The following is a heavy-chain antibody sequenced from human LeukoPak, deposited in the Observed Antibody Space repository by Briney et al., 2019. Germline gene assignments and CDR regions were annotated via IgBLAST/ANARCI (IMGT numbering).Heavy chain of an antibody. Sequence: SVKVSCKASGGTFSSYAISWVRQAPGQGLEWMGGIIPIFGTANYAQKFQGRVTVTADESTSTAYMELSSLRSEDTAVYYCASGSGYDRVEYNWFDPWGQGTLVTVSS. V-gene: IGHV1-69*13. D-gene: IGHD5-12*01. J-gene: IGHJ5*02. CDR1: GGTFSSYA. CDR3: ASGSGYDRVEYNWFDP. CDR2: IIPIFGTA.